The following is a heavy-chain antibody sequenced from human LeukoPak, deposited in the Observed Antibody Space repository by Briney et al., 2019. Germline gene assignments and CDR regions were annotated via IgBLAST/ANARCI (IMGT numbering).Heavy chain of an antibody. J-gene: IGHJ6*02. V-gene: IGHV4-34*01. CDR3: ARGPPRGVKGMDV. D-gene: IGHD3-3*01. CDR1: GGSFSGYY. Sequence: PSETLSLTCAVYGGSFSGYYWSWIRQPPGKGLEWIGEINHSGSTNYNPSLKSRVTISVDTSKNQFSLKLSSVTAADTAVYYCARGPPRGVKGMDVRGQGTTVTGS. CDR2: INHSGST.